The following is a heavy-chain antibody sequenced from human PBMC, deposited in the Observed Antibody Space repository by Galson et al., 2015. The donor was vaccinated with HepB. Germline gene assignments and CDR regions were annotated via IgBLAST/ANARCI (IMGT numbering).Heavy chain of an antibody. CDR2: IRGSNGDT. D-gene: IGHD1-14*01. CDR1: GFTFNNHA. CDR3: ARASPYGTTWHGANDY. V-gene: IGHV3-23*01. J-gene: IGHJ4*02. Sequence: SLRLSCAASGFTFNNHALTWVRQAPGKGLEWVSAIRGSNGDTFYADSVKGRFTISRDSSKSTLYLQMNSLKVEDTAVYYCARASPYGTTWHGANDYWGQGTRVTVSS.